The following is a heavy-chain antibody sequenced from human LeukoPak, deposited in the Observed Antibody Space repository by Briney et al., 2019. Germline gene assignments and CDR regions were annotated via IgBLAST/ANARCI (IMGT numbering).Heavy chain of an antibody. D-gene: IGHD4-11*01. CDR2: ISYDGSNK. J-gene: IGHJ4*02. CDR1: GFTFSSYG. Sequence: GGSLRLSCAASGFTFSSYGMHWVRQAPGKGLEWVAVISYDGSNKYYADSVKGRFTISRDNSKNTLYLQMNSLRAEDTAVYYCAKGLDRNYGGFDYWGQGTLVTVSS. CDR3: AKGLDRNYGGFDY. V-gene: IGHV3-30*18.